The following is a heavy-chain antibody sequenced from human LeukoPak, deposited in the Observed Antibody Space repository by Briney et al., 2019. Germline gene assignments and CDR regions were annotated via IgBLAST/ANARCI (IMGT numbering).Heavy chain of an antibody. D-gene: IGHD2-2*01. J-gene: IGHJ4*02. V-gene: IGHV3-30*03. CDR3: ARASALDY. Sequence: PGRSLRLSCAASGFTFSSYGMHWVRQAPGKGLEWVAVISYDGSNKYYADSVKGRFTISRDNSKNTLYLQMNSLRAEDTAVYYCARASALDYWGQGTLVTVSS. CDR1: GFTFSSYG. CDR2: ISYDGSNK.